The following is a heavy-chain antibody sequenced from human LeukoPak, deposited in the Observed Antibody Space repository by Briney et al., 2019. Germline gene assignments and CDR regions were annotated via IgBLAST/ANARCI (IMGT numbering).Heavy chain of an antibody. V-gene: IGHV3-49*04. D-gene: IGHD3-3*01. J-gene: IGHJ4*02. CDR3: SRAPNYDFWLDC. CDR1: GFTFGDSG. CDR2: IRSRNYGGKI. Sequence: GGSLRLSYTGSGFTFGDSGINWVRQAPGKGLEWVGYIRSRNYGGKIEYAASVRGRFTISRDDSESIAYLQMNNLKSEDSAMYYCSRAPNYDFWLDCWGQGTLIIVSS.